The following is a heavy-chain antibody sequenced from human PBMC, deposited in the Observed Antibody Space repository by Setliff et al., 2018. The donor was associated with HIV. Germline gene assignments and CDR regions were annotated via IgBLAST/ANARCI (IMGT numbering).Heavy chain of an antibody. J-gene: IGHJ3*02. CDR3: VRHAGARIGISDAFDI. D-gene: IGHD1-20*01. Sequence: SETLSLTCAVYGTSFSDYYWTWIRQPPGKGLEWIGEVNHSGTTNSNTSLKSRATISMDTSKDQFSLRLTSVTAADTAVYYCVRHAGARIGISDAFDIWGQGSMVTVSS. CDR2: VNHSGTT. V-gene: IGHV4-34*01. CDR1: GTSFSDYY.